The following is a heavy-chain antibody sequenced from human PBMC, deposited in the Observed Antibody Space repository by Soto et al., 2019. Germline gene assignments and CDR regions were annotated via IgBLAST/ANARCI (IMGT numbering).Heavy chain of an antibody. CDR2: IIPIFGTA. CDR3: ARDPDCCLAVRFLECRNWFDP. CDR1: GDTFSSSA. J-gene: IGHJ5*02. D-gene: IGHD3-3*01. Sequence: SVQVSCTALGDTFSSSAISRMRPASVQGLEWMGGIIPIFGTANYAQKSQGRATRTADEATRTAYMELSSMRSEDTAVDYCARDPDCCLAVRFLECRNWFDPWGQGSLVTVSS. V-gene: IGHV1-69*13.